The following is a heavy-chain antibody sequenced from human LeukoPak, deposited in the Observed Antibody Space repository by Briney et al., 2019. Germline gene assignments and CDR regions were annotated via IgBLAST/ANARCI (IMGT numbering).Heavy chain of an antibody. V-gene: IGHV4-34*01. CDR3: AARKYYYGSGRTGFDY. CDR1: GGSFSGYY. CDR2: INHSGST. D-gene: IGHD3-10*01. Sequence: SETLSLTCAVYGGSFSGYYWSWIRQPPGKGLEWIGEINHSGSTKYNPSLKSRVTISAGTSKNQFSLKLSSVTAADTAVYYCAARKYYYGSGRTGFDYWGQGTLVTVSS. J-gene: IGHJ4*02.